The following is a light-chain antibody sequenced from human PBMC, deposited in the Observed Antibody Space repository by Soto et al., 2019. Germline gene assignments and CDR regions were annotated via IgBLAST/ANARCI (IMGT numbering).Light chain of an antibody. CDR1: TSDVGGYNY. CDR2: EVS. J-gene: IGLJ3*02. CDR3: SSYTVSSSWV. V-gene: IGLV2-14*01. Sequence: QSALTQPASVSGSPGQSITISCTGTTSDVGGYNYVSWYQHHPGKAPKLVIYEVSNRPSGVSNRFSASKSGNTASLTISGLQAEDEADYYCSSYTVSSSWVFGGGTKVTVL.